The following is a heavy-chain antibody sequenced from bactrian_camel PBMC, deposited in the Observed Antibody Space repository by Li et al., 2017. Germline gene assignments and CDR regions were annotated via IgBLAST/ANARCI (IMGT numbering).Heavy chain of an antibody. J-gene: IGHJ6*01. CDR2: IDSDGST. V-gene: IGHV3S53*01. CDR1: GYSYSGYA. Sequence: HVQLVESGGGLVQPGGSLRLSCAASGYSYSGYAMGWFRQAPGKEREGVAEIDSDGSTTYTDSVKGRFTISQDKANSTVYLQMNSLKSEDTALYYCAASRGRSWCRLGRWWACGYWGQGTQVTVS. CDR3: AASRGRSWCRLGRWWACGY. D-gene: IGHD1*01.